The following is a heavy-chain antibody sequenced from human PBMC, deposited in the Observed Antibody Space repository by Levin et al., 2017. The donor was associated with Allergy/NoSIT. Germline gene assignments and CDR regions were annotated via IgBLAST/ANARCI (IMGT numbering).Heavy chain of an antibody. CDR3: ARSKSSSTSSRATRTGYYYYYGMDV. CDR1: GFTFSSYA. D-gene: IGHD2-2*01. V-gene: IGHV3-30*04. J-gene: IGHJ6*02. CDR2: ISYDGSNK. Sequence: TGGSLRLSCAASGFTFSSYAMHWVRQAPGKGLEWVAVISYDGSNKYYADSVKGRFTISRDNSKNTLYLQMNSLRAEDTAVYYCARSKSSSTSSRATRTGYYYYYGMDVWGQGTTVTVSS.